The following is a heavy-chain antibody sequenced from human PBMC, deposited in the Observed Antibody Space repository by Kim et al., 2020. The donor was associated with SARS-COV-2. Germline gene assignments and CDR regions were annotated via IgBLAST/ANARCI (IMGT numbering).Heavy chain of an antibody. V-gene: IGHV3-21*01. Sequence: EDSVKGRFTISRDNAKNSLYLQMNSLRAEDTAVYYCARDGSLEQTLGWFDPWGQGTLVTVSS. J-gene: IGHJ5*02. D-gene: IGHD1-1*01. CDR3: ARDGSLEQTLGWFDP.